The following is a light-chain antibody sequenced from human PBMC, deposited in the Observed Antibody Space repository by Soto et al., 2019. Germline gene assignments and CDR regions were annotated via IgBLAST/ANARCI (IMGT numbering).Light chain of an antibody. CDR2: DAS. V-gene: IGKV3-11*01. Sequence: EIVLAQSPATLSLSPGERATLSCRASQSVSIYLAWYQQKPGQAPRLLIYDASNRATGVPARFSGRWSGTEFTLTITSLQSEDIALYYCQHYNIWPPITFGQGTRLEI. CDR3: QHYNIWPPIT. CDR1: QSVSIY. J-gene: IGKJ5*01.